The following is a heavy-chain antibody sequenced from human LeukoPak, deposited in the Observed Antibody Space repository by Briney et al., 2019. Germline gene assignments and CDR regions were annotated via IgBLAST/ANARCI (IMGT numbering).Heavy chain of an antibody. V-gene: IGHV4-39*01. CDR2: VYYGGSS. CDR3: ARHGGYDESSSFPDY. Sequence: SETLSLTCTVSGGSISSSSYNWVRLPQPPGQGLEWIGGVYYGGSSNNKPSLKRRATISVDTSKNQFSLRLYSVTAADTAVYYCARHGGYDESSSFPDYWGQGTLVTVSS. D-gene: IGHD3-22*01. J-gene: IGHJ4*02. CDR1: GGSISSSSYN.